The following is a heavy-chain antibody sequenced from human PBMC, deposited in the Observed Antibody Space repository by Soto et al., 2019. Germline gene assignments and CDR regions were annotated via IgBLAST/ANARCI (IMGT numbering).Heavy chain of an antibody. J-gene: IGHJ4*02. CDR3: ARTAALWFGEQGGFDY. CDR2: IYYSGST. D-gene: IGHD3-10*01. Sequence: PSETLSLTCTVSGGSISSYYWSWIRQPPGKGLEWIGYIYYSGSTNYNPSLKSRVTISVDTSKNQFSLKLSSVTAADTAVYYCARTAALWFGEQGGFDYWGQGTLVTVSS. V-gene: IGHV4-59*08. CDR1: GGSISSYY.